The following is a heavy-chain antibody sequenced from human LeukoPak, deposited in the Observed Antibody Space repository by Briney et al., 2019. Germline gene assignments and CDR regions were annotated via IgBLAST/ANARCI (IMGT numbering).Heavy chain of an antibody. CDR2: INPSGGRT. D-gene: IGHD6-19*01. J-gene: IGHJ5*02. CDR1: GYTFTSDY. Sequence: GASVKVSCKASGYTFTSDYIHWVRQAPGQGLEWLGIINPSGGRTTYGQNFQGRVTMTRDTSISTAYMELSRLRSDDTAVYYCARGYSSGWYRNWFDPWGQGTLVTVSS. CDR3: ARGYSSGWYRNWFDP. V-gene: IGHV1-46*01.